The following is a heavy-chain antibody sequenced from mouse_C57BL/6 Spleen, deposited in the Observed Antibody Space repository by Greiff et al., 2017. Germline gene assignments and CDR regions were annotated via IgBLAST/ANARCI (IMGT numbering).Heavy chain of an antibody. D-gene: IGHD4-1*01. J-gene: IGHJ2*01. CDR2: IDPSDSYT. CDR3: ARSLTVTNYFDY. V-gene: IGHV1-69*01. CDR1: GYTFTSYW. Sequence: QVQLQQPGAELVMPGASVKLSCKASGYTFTSYWMHWVKQRPGQGLEWIGEIDPSDSYTNYNQKFKGKSTLTVDKSSSTAYMQLSSLTSEDSAVYYCARSLTVTNYFDYWGQGTTRTVAS.